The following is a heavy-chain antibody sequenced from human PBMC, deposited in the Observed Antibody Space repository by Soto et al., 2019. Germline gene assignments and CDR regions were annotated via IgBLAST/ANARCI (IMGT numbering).Heavy chain of an antibody. Sequence: QVQLVQSGAEVKKPGASVKVSCKASGYAFTSYGISWVRQAPGQGLEWMGWISAYNGNKNYAQNLQGRVTLTTDISTSTAYMELRSLRSDDTAVYYCARDRDWLRINWFDPWGQGTLVTVSS. D-gene: IGHD5-12*01. CDR3: ARDRDWLRINWFDP. CDR1: GYAFTSYG. J-gene: IGHJ5*02. V-gene: IGHV1-18*01. CDR2: ISAYNGNK.